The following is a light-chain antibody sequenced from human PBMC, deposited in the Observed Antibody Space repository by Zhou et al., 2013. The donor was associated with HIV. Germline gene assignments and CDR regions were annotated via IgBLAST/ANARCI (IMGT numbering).Light chain of an antibody. Sequence: EIVMTQSPATLSVSPGDRATLSCRASQSIIRYLAWYQQKPGQAPRLLIYDASNTASGVPARFSGSGFGTDFTLTITNLEPEDFAVYYCQQRSNWPGVTFGGGTKVEIK. J-gene: IGKJ4*01. V-gene: IGKV3-11*01. CDR1: QSIIRY. CDR3: QQRSNWPGVT. CDR2: DAS.